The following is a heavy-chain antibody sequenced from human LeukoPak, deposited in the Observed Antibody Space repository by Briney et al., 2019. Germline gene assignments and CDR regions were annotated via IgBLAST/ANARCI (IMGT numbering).Heavy chain of an antibody. D-gene: IGHD1-1*01. CDR3: AKDFLDNRERPYYMDV. CDR2: ITSRSTYI. Sequence: GGSLRLSCAASGFAFGSYSITWVRQAPGKGLEWVSSITSRSTYINYADSAKGRFSISRDNAENSLYLQMNSLRAEDTAVYYCAKDFLDNRERPYYMDVWGKGTTVTVSS. V-gene: IGHV3-21*04. CDR1: GFAFGSYS. J-gene: IGHJ6*03.